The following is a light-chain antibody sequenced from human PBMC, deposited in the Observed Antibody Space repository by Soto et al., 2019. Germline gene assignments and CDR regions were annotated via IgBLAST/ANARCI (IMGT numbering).Light chain of an antibody. CDR1: SGLINYA. V-gene: IGLV4-69*01. CDR3: QTWVTATSV. Sequence: QPVLTQSPSASASLGASVKLTCTLSSGLINYAITWHQQHPEKGPRYLMKLNSDGSHTKGDGIPDRFSGSSSGAERYLTISRLQSEDEADYYCQTWVTATSVFGGGTKLTVL. J-gene: IGLJ2*01. CDR2: LNSDGSH.